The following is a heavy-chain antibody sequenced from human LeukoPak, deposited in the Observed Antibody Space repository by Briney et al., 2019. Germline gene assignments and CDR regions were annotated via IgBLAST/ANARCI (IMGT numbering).Heavy chain of an antibody. V-gene: IGHV4-59*12. J-gene: IGHJ6*04. Sequence: SETLSLTCTVTGGSISGYYWNWIRQPPGGGLEWIGYIYYDGNTNYSPSVKSQVTISVDMSKNQFSLKLSSVTAADTAVYYCASLYSSSRFKIKDVWGKGTTVTVSS. CDR1: GGSISGYY. CDR2: IYYDGNT. CDR3: ASLYSSSRFKIKDV. D-gene: IGHD6-6*01.